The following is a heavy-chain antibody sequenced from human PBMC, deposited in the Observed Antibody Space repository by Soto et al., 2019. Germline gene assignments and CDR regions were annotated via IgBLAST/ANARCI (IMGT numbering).Heavy chain of an antibody. D-gene: IGHD3-22*01. CDR1: GFTLTSYY. CDR2: INPSGGST. J-gene: IGHJ4*02. Sequence: QVQLVQSGAEVKKPGASVKVSCKASGFTLTSYYIHWVRQAPGQGLEWMGIINPSGGSTRYAQNFQGRVTMTRDTSTSTVYMEVSSLRSADTAVYYCARVTCGHYDNSGYCPFDYWGQGTLVTVSS. CDR3: ARVTCGHYDNSGYCPFDY. V-gene: IGHV1-46*01.